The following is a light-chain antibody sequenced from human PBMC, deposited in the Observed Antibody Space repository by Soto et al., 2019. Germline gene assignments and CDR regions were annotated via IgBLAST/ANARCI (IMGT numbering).Light chain of an antibody. CDR3: QHYNSYSEA. Sequence: IVLTQSPATLSVSPGERATLSCRASQSVSSNLAWYQQKPGQAPRLLIYATSTRAAGIPARFSGSGSGTELTITISSLQPDDCATYYGQHYNSYSEAFGQGTKVDIK. V-gene: IGKV3-15*01. CDR2: ATS. CDR1: QSVSSN. J-gene: IGKJ1*01.